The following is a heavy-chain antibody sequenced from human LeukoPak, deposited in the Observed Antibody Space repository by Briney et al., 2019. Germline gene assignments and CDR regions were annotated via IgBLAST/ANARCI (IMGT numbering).Heavy chain of an antibody. CDR3: ARDLIAATDY. V-gene: IGHV3-23*01. CDR1: DFTFRTYA. CDR2: ISGSGGGT. Sequence: GGSLRLSCAASDFTFRTYAMSWVRQAPGKGLEWVSGISGSGGGTYYADSVKGRFTTSRDNAKNSLFLQMNSLRAEDTAVYYCARDLIAATDYWGQGTLVTVSS. D-gene: IGHD6-13*01. J-gene: IGHJ4*02.